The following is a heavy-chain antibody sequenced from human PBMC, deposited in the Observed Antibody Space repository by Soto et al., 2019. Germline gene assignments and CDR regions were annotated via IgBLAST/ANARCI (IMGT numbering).Heavy chain of an antibody. CDR1: GFTFSSYA. CDR3: ARIGSWALNFED. V-gene: IGHV3-23*01. J-gene: IGHJ4*02. D-gene: IGHD6-13*01. Sequence: PGGSLRLSCAASGFTFSSYAMSWVRQAPGKGLEWVSAISGSGGSTYYADSVKGRFTISRDNSKNTLYLQMNSLRAEDTAVYYCARIGSWALNFEDWGQGTRVTVSS. CDR2: ISGSGGST.